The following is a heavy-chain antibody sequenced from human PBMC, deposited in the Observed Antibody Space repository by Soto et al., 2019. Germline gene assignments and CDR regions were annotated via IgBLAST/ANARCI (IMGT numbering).Heavy chain of an antibody. D-gene: IGHD3-3*01. CDR3: ALAHYDFWREVIILPDY. Sequence: QVQLVQSGAEVKKPGSSVKVSCKASGGTFSSYTISWVRQAPGQGLXXMGRIIPILGIANYAQKFQGRVTITADKSTSTAYMELSSLRSEDTAVYYCALAHYDFWREVIILPDYWGQGTLVTVSS. V-gene: IGHV1-69*02. CDR2: IIPILGIA. CDR1: GGTFSSYT. J-gene: IGHJ4*02.